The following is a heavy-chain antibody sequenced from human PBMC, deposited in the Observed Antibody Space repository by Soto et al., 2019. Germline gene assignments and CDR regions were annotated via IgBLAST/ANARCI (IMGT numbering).Heavy chain of an antibody. Sequence: QEQLVESGGGVVQPGRSLRLSCAASGFSFRNYGIHWVRQAPGKGLDWVAVIWYDGSKRYYADSVRGRFTISRDNSGNTVHLQMDSLRAEDTAVYYCASGWGSGVHHSCWDVWGQGTTVVVS. CDR1: GFSFRNYG. CDR2: IWYDGSKR. V-gene: IGHV3-33*01. J-gene: IGHJ3*01. D-gene: IGHD6-19*01. CDR3: ASGWGSGVHHSCWDV.